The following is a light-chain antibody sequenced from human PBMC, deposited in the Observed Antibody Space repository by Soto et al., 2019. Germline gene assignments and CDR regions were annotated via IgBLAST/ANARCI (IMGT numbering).Light chain of an antibody. Sequence: IQLTQSPSSLSASVGDRVTITCRASQGISNSLAGYQQKPGKAPKLLMYLASTLQSGVPARFSGSGSGTNFTLTISSLQPEDFATYYCQQLIRFPTKFGQGTKVEIK. CDR1: QGISNS. CDR3: QQLIRFPTK. J-gene: IGKJ1*01. V-gene: IGKV1-9*01. CDR2: LAS.